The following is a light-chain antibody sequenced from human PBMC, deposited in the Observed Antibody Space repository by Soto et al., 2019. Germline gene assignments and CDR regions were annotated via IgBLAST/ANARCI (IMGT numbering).Light chain of an antibody. CDR3: CSYAGTFV. CDR1: SSDVGSYNL. J-gene: IGLJ1*01. V-gene: IGLV2-23*02. Sequence: LNQPASVSGSPGQSITISCTRTSSDVGSYNLVSWYQQHPGKAPKLMIYEVSKRPSGVSNRFSGSKSGNTASLTISGLQAEDEADYYCCSYAGTFVFGPGTKVTV. CDR2: EVS.